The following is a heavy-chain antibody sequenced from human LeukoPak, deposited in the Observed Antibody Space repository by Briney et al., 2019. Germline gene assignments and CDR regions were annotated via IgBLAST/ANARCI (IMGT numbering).Heavy chain of an antibody. CDR2: FAPEDGET. Sequence: ASVKVSCKVSGHTLTDLSMHWVRQAPGKGLEWMGGFAPEDGETIYAQKFQGRVTMTEDTSTDTAYMELSSLRSEDTAVYYCATVLSSWSYYFEYWGQGTLVTVFS. J-gene: IGHJ4*02. V-gene: IGHV1-24*01. D-gene: IGHD6-13*01. CDR3: ATVLSSWSYYFEY. CDR1: GHTLTDLS.